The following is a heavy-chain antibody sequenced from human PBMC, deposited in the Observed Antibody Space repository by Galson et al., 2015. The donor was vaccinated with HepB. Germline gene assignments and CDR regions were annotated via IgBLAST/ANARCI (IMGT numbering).Heavy chain of an antibody. CDR1: GFTFSSYA. D-gene: IGHD2-2*01. CDR3: ARDRELDGYQLLYYFDY. CDR2: TSYDGSNK. J-gene: IGHJ4*02. V-gene: IGHV3-30-3*01. Sequence: SLRLSCAASGFTFSSYAMHWVRQAPGKGLEWVAVTSYDGSNKYYADSVKGRFTISRDNSKNTLYLQMNSLRAEDTAVYYCARDRELDGYQLLYYFDYWGQGTLVTVSS.